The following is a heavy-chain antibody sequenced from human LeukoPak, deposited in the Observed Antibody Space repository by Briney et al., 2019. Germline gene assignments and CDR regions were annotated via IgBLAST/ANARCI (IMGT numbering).Heavy chain of an antibody. J-gene: IGHJ6*02. Sequence: GASVKVSCKASGGTFSSYAISWVRQAPGQGLEWMGRIIPILGIANYAQKFQGRVTITADKSTSTAYMELSSLRSEDTAVYYCARDCSGGSCYSTFDYYGMDIWGQGTTVTVSS. D-gene: IGHD2-15*01. CDR2: IIPILGIA. V-gene: IGHV1-69*04. CDR1: GGTFSSYA. CDR3: ARDCSGGSCYSTFDYYGMDI.